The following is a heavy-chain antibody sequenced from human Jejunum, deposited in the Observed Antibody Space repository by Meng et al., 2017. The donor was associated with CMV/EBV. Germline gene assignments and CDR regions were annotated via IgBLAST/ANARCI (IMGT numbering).Heavy chain of an antibody. J-gene: IGHJ4*02. Sequence: LVSVVAEAAKPGPSVKVCCKASCYILTSDDITLVRQGTGQGLEWMGRINHNNGGANYAKQFQGRVTMTTDTSIRTAYMELSRLRSDDTAVYYCARDLSGYYSFVDYWGQGTLVTVSS. D-gene: IGHD3-22*01. CDR2: INHNNGGA. V-gene: IGHV1-2*06. CDR1: CYILTSDD. CDR3: ARDLSGYYSFVDY.